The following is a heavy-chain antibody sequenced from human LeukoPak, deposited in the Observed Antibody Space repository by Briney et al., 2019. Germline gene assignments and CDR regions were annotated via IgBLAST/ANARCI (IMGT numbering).Heavy chain of an antibody. CDR3: VRDGEGAAISVNYWFDP. CDR1: GFTFTSYD. CDR2: MNPNNGNT. D-gene: IGHD2-2*02. J-gene: IGHJ5*02. Sequence: ASVKVSCKASGFTFTSYDINWVRQASGQGLEWMGWMNPNNGNTVYAQKFQGRVTMTRDTSISTAYMELRGLRSEDTAVYYCVRDGEGAAISVNYWFDPWGQGTLVTVSS. V-gene: IGHV1-8*01.